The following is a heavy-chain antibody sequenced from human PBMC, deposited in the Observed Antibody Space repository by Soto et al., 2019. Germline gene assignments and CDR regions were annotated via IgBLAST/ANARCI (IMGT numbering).Heavy chain of an antibody. V-gene: IGHV3-30*18. J-gene: IGHJ4*02. CDR1: GITFSSYG. CDR3: AKGGPMVRGPRGYFDY. D-gene: IGHD3-10*01. CDR2: ISYDGSNK. Sequence: QVQLVESGGGVVQPGRSLRLSCAASGITFSSYGMHWVRQAPGKGLEWVAVISYDGSNKYYADSVKGRFTISRDNSKNTLYLQMNSLRAEDTAVYYCAKGGPMVRGPRGYFDYWGQGTLVTVSS.